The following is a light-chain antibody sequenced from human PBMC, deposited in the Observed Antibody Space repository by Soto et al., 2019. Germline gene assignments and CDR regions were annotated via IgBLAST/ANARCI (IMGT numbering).Light chain of an antibody. V-gene: IGLV1-47*02. CDR1: SSNIGAGYD. J-gene: IGLJ2*01. Sequence: QSVLTQPPSVSGAPGQRVTISCTGSSSNIGAGYDVHWYQQLPGTAPKLLIYSKNQRPAGVPARFSGSKSGTSASLAISGLRSEDEADYYCASWDDTLSGPVFGGGTKVTVL. CDR2: SKN. CDR3: ASWDDTLSGPV.